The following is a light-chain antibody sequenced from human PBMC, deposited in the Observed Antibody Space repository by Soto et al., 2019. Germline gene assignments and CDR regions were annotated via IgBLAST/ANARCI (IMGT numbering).Light chain of an antibody. V-gene: IGLV2-14*03. CDR1: RTDGDGHDY. CDR2: DVY. Sequence: QSVLTQPASVSGSPGQSIAISCIGVRTDGDGHDYVSWYQQHPGQAPQLIIYDVYNRPSGVSDRFSGSKSGNTASLIISGLQAEDEADYFCTSYTASSPFYVFGVGTKVTVL. J-gene: IGLJ1*01. CDR3: TSYTASSPFYV.